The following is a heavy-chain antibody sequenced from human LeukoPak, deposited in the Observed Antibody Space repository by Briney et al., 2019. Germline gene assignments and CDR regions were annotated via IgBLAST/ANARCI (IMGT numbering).Heavy chain of an antibody. V-gene: IGHV3-23*01. J-gene: IGHJ3*02. CDR2: ISGSGGST. Sequence: PGGSLRLSCAASGFTFSSYAMSWVRQAPGKGLDWVSAISGSGGSTYYAESGKGRFTISRDNSKNTLYLQMNSLRAEDTAVYYCAKDMGAAGTFGAFDIWGQGTMVTVSS. CDR3: AKDMGAAGTFGAFDI. CDR1: GFTFSSYA. D-gene: IGHD6-13*01.